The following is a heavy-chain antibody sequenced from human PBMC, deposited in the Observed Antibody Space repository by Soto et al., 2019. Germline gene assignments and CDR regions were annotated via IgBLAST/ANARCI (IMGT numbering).Heavy chain of an antibody. J-gene: IGHJ6*02. CDR1: GYTFTSYG. CDR2: ISAYNGNT. V-gene: IGHV1-18*01. CDR3: ARDVIGSSDDYYYYGMDV. Sequence: GASVKVSGKASGYTFTSYGISWVRQAPGQGLEWMGWISAYNGNTNYAQKLQGRVTMTTDTSTSTAYMELRSLRSDDTAVYYCARDVIGSSDDYYYYGMDVWGQGTTVTVSS. D-gene: IGHD6-6*01.